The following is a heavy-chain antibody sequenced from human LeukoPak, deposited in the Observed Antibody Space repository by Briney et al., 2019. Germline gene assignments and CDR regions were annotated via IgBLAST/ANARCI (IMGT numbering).Heavy chain of an antibody. CDR2: VWYDGIKK. V-gene: IGHV3-33*08. Sequence: PGGSLRLSCAASGFTFSTYAMIWVRQAPGKGLEWVAVVWYDGIKKHYADSVKGRFTISRDNSKNTLYLQMNSLRAEDTAVYYCARDISFYADDHWGQGTLVTVSS. D-gene: IGHD2-2*01. CDR1: GFTFSTYA. CDR3: ARDISFYADDH. J-gene: IGHJ4*02.